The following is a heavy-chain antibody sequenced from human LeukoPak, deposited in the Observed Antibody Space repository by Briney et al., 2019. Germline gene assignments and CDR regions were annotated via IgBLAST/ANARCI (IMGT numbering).Heavy chain of an antibody. CDR2: VSYDGGNK. D-gene: IGHD5-12*01. V-gene: IGHV3-30*04. CDR3: ARDGRSGYDFGFHFDY. Sequence: GGSLRLSCAASGFTFSNYAMHWVRQDPGKGLEWVAVVSYDGGNKYYADSVKGRFTISRDDSKNSLYLQVNSLRGEDTAVYYCARDGRSGYDFGFHFDYWGLGTLVTVSS. CDR1: GFTFSNYA. J-gene: IGHJ4*02.